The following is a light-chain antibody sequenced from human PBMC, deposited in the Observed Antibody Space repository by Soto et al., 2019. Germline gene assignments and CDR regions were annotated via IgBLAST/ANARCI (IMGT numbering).Light chain of an antibody. V-gene: IGLV2-14*01. Sequence: QSVLTQPDSVSGSPGQSITISCTGTSSDVGGYNYVSWYQQHPGKAPKLMIYDVSNRPSGVSNRFSGSKSGNTASLAISGLQAEDEADYYCSSYTSSSTRVFVTGTKVTVL. CDR3: SSYTSSSTRV. CDR2: DVS. CDR1: SSDVGGYNY. J-gene: IGLJ1*01.